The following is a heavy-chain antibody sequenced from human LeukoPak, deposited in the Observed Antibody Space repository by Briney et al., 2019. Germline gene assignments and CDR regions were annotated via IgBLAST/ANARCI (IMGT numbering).Heavy chain of an antibody. CDR1: GYSFTSYW. J-gene: IGHJ4*02. CDR3: ARSSRGYYDSSGYYFDY. Sequence: GESLKISCKGSGYSFTSYWIGWVRQMPGKGLEWMGIIYPCDSDTRYSPSFQGQVTISADKSISTAYLQWSSLKASDTAMYYCARSSRGYYDSSGYYFDYWGQGTLVTVSS. D-gene: IGHD3-22*01. V-gene: IGHV5-51*01. CDR2: IYPCDSDT.